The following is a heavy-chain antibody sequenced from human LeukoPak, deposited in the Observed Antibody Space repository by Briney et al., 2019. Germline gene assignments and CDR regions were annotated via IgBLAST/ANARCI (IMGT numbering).Heavy chain of an antibody. Sequence: GESLKISCKGSGYIFTNYWIGWVRQMPGKGLEWMGVIYPGDSDTRYSPSFQGQVTISADGSISTAYLHWSSLKASDTAMYYCARSQGGSNYDYWGQGTLVTVSS. D-gene: IGHD5-24*01. CDR1: GYIFTNYW. CDR2: IYPGDSDT. CDR3: ARSQGGSNYDY. J-gene: IGHJ4*02. V-gene: IGHV5-51*01.